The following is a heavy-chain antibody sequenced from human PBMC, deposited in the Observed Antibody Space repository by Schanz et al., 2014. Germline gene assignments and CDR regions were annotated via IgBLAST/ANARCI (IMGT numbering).Heavy chain of an antibody. D-gene: IGHD6-13*01. CDR2: ISYSGTT. J-gene: IGHJ5*02. CDR3: AREEGRRSHNWFAP. V-gene: IGHV4-31*03. Sequence: QVQLQESGPGLVKPSQTLSLTCTVSGGSISSGGYYWSWIRQHPGKGLEWIGYISYSGTTYYNPSLKSRVTISVSTSKTQFSLKLSSVTAADTAVYYCAREEGRRSHNWFAPWGQGTLVSVSS. CDR1: GGSISSGGYY.